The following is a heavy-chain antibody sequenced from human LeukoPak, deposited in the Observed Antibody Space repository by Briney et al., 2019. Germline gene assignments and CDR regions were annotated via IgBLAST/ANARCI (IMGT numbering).Heavy chain of an antibody. V-gene: IGHV1-8*03. Sequence: VASVKVSCKASGYTFTSYDINWVRQATGQGLEWMGWMNPNSGNTGYAQKFQGRVTITRNTSISTAYMELSSLRSEDTAVYYCASRDNWNDPFDYWGQGTLVTVSS. J-gene: IGHJ4*02. D-gene: IGHD1-1*01. CDR1: GYTFTSYD. CDR3: ASRDNWNDPFDY. CDR2: MNPNSGNT.